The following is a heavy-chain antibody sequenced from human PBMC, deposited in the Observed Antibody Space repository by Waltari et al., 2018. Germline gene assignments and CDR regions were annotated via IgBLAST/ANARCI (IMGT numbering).Heavy chain of an antibody. V-gene: IGHV3-48*01. Sequence: EVQLVESGGGLVQPGGSLRLSCAASGFTFSSYSMNWVRQAPGKGLEWVSYISSSSSTIYYADSVKGRFTISRDNAKNSLYLQMNSLRAEDTAVYYGAREQGATRSPYFDYWGQGTLVTVSS. CDR1: GFTFSSYS. J-gene: IGHJ4*02. D-gene: IGHD5-12*01. CDR3: AREQGATRSPYFDY. CDR2: ISSSSSTI.